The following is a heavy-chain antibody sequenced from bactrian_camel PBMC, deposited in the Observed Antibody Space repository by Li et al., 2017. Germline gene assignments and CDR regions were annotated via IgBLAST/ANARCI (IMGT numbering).Heavy chain of an antibody. V-gene: IGHV3S53*01. CDR2: IGTDGST. CDR1: GSQYISNC. Sequence: HVQLVESGGGSVEAGGSLRLSCTQSGSQYISNCMGWFRQRPGEGREGVATIGTDGSTTYVDSMKGRFTISQDNAKNTLYLQMNTLKPEDTAMYYCAADQGTYCSGGTCCLLIPEYNYSGQGTQVTV. J-gene: IGHJ4*01. D-gene: IGHD2*01. CDR3: AADQGTYCSGGTCCLLIPEYNY.